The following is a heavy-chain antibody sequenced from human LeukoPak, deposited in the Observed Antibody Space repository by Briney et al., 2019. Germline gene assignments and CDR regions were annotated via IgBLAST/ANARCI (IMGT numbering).Heavy chain of an antibody. D-gene: IGHD5-24*01. V-gene: IGHV3-23*01. CDR3: ARWGVGWLQFSDAFDI. J-gene: IGHJ3*02. Sequence: GGSLRLSCAASGLTFSSYAMTWVRQAPGKGLEWVSAISRSGGSTNYADSVKGRFTISRDNSKNTVYLQVNSLRAEDTAVYYCARWGVGWLQFSDAFDIWGQGTMVTVSS. CDR1: GLTFSSYA. CDR2: ISRSGGST.